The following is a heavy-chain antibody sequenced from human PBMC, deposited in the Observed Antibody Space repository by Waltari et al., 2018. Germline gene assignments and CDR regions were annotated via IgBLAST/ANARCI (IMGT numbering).Heavy chain of an antibody. J-gene: IGHJ4*02. V-gene: IGHV3-74*03. CDR3: TRNPGY. CDR2: MKTDGTSI. Sequence: EVQLVNSGGGLVQPGGSLRLSCAASDFFFTCYWLDWVRQASGKGLVWVSRMKTDGTSITYADSVKSRFTISRDSAKNTYYLQMNSLRAEDTAVYYCTRNPGYWGQGTLVTVSS. CDR1: DFFFTCYW.